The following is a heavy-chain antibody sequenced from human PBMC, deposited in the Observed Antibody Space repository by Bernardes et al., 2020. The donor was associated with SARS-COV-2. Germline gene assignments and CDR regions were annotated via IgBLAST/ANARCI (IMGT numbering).Heavy chain of an antibody. CDR3: AREAPYYYYGMDV. CDR1: GFTFSSYS. CDR2: ISSSRSYI. V-gene: IGHV3-21*01. J-gene: IGHJ6*02. Sequence: GGSLRLSCAASGFTFSSYSMNWVRQAPGKGLEWVSSISSSRSYIYDADTVKGRFTISRDNAKNSLYLQMNSLRAEDTAVYYCAREAPYYYYGMDVWGQGTTVTVSS.